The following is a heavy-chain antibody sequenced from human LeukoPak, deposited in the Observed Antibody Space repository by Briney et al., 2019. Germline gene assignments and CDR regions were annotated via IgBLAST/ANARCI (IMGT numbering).Heavy chain of an antibody. Sequence: SVKVSCKASGGTFSSYAISWVRQAPGQGLEWMGRIIPILGIANYAQKFQGRVTITADKSTSTAYMELSSLRSEDTAVYYCARPLRFYNGMDVWGQGTTVTVSS. CDR2: IIPILGIA. D-gene: IGHD3-3*01. J-gene: IGHJ6*02. CDR3: ARPLRFYNGMDV. CDR1: GGTFSSYA. V-gene: IGHV1-69*04.